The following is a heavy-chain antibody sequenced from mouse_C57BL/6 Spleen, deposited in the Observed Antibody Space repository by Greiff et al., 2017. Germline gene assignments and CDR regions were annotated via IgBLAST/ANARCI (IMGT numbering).Heavy chain of an antibody. Sequence: VKLVESGPGLVAPSQSLSITCTVSGFSLTSYGVHWVRQPPGKGLEWLVVIWSDGSTTYNSALKSRLSISKDNSKSQVFLKMNSLQTDDTAMYYCARHEPYYGSSYDYAMDYWGQGTSVTVSS. V-gene: IGHV2-6-1*01. J-gene: IGHJ4*01. CDR3: ARHEPYYGSSYDYAMDY. D-gene: IGHD1-1*01. CDR2: IWSDGST. CDR1: GFSLTSYG.